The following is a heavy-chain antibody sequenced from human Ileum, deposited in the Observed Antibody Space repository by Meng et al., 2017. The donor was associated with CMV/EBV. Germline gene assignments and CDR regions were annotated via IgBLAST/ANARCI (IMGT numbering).Heavy chain of an antibody. J-gene: IGHJ4*02. Sequence: FTFSNHAMTWVRQAPGKGLEWVSTVGVSGFGTYHADSVKGRFTIFRDNSKNTLYLQMNSLRAEDTAVYYCAKCENYYGSSGYCPSFDYWGQGTLVTVSS. CDR2: VGVSGFGT. CDR3: AKCENYYGSSGYCPSFDY. V-gene: IGHV3-23*01. CDR1: FTFSNHA. D-gene: IGHD3-22*01.